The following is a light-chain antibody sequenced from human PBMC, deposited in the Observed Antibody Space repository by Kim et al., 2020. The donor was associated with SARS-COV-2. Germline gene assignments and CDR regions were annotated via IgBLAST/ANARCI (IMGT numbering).Light chain of an antibody. CDR3: QQYDLYPYT. CDR1: HSITTW. Sequence: SASSGDRLAINCRASHSITTWVAYFQQKPGKAPTLLIYKASNLPSRVPSRFSGTGAGAEVTPTISSLQPDDFATYYCQQYDLYPYTFGQGTKLEI. V-gene: IGKV1-5*03. J-gene: IGKJ2*01. CDR2: KAS.